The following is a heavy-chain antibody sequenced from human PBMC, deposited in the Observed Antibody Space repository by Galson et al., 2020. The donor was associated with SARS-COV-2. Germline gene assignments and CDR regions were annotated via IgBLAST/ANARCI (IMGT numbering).Heavy chain of an antibody. CDR1: GGSFSGYY. CDR3: ARIYGDYVNRYYYGMDV. V-gene: IGHV4-34*01. J-gene: IGHJ6*02. Sequence: SETLSLTCAVYGGSFSGYYWSWIRQPPGKGLEWIGEINHSGSTNYNPSLKSRVTISVDTSKNQFSLKLSSVTAADTAVYYCARIYGDYVNRYYYGMDVWGQGTTVTVSS. D-gene: IGHD4-17*01. CDR2: INHSGST.